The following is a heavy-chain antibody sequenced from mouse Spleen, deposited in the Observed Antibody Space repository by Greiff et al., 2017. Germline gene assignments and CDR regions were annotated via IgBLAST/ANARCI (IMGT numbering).Heavy chain of an antibody. V-gene: IGHV1-69*01. J-gene: IGHJ3*01. CDR1: GYTFTSYW. Sequence: VKLQQPGAELVMPGASVKLSCKASGYTFTSYWMHWVKQRPGQGLEWIGEIDPSDSYTNYNQKFKGKATLTVDKSSSTAYMQLSSLTSEDSAVYYCAREELFAYWGQGTLVTVSA. CDR3: AREELFAY. CDR2: IDPSDSYT.